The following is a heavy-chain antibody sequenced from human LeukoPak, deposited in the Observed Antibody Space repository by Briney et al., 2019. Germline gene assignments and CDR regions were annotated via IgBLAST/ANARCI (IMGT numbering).Heavy chain of an antibody. J-gene: IGHJ6*03. CDR2: ISSSSSYI. CDR1: GFTFSSYS. Sequence: PGGSLRLSCAASGFTFSSYSMNWVRQAPGKGLEWVSSISSSSSYIYYAYSVKGRFTISRDNSKNTLYLQMNSLRAEDTAVYYCAKALDYGDYLGSEDYMDVWGKGTTVTVSS. V-gene: IGHV3-21*04. D-gene: IGHD4-17*01. CDR3: AKALDYGDYLGSEDYMDV.